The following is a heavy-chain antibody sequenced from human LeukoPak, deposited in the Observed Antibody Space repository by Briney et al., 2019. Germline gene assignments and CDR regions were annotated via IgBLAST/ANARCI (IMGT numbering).Heavy chain of an antibody. D-gene: IGHD6-19*01. V-gene: IGHV3-21*01. CDR1: GFTFSSYS. J-gene: IGHJ4*02. CDR3: ARGGSGWSFVY. CDR2: ISSSSSYI. Sequence: GGSLRLSCAASGFTFSSYSMNWVRQAPGKGLEWVSSISSSSSYIYYADSVKGRFTISRDKAKNSLYLQMNSLRAEDTAVYYCARGGSGWSFVYWGQGTLVTVSS.